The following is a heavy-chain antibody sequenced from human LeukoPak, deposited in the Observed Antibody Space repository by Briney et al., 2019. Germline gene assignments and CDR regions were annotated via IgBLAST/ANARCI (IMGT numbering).Heavy chain of an antibody. J-gene: IGHJ4*02. V-gene: IGHV1-2*02. CDR3: ARTATVVVVAGDFDY. D-gene: IGHD2-15*01. Sequence: ASVKVSCKASGYTFTGYYMHWVRQAPGHGLEWMGWINPNSGGTNYAQKFQGRVTMTRDTSISTAYMELSRLRSDDTAVYYCARTATVVVVAGDFDYWGQGTLVTVSS. CDR1: GYTFTGYY. CDR2: INPNSGGT.